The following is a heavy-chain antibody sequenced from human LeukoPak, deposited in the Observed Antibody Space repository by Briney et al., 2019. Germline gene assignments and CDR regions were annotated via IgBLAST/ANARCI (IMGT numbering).Heavy chain of an antibody. CDR2: VRYDESNK. CDR1: GFTFSTYG. J-gene: IGHJ4*02. V-gene: IGHV3-30*02. D-gene: IGHD6-13*01. CDR3: AREWRKAAAEDY. Sequence: GGSLRLSCAASGFTFSTYGMHWVRQAPGKGLEWVAFVRYDESNKYYADSVKGRFAISRDNSKNTLYLQMNSLRAEDTAVYYCAREWRKAAAEDYWGQGTLVTVSS.